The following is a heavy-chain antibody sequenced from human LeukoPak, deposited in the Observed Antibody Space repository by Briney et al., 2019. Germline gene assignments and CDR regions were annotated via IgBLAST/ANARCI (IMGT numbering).Heavy chain of an antibody. Sequence: EASVKVSCKASEYTFTDCAINWVRQAPGQRLEWMGWINAGNGNTRYSQRFQGRVTITRDTSASTAYMELSSLTSEDTAVYYCARGRWSATTASYYLDFWGQGTLVTVSS. V-gene: IGHV1-3*01. D-gene: IGHD5-24*01. J-gene: IGHJ4*02. CDR1: EYTFTDCA. CDR2: INAGNGNT. CDR3: ARGRWSATTASYYLDF.